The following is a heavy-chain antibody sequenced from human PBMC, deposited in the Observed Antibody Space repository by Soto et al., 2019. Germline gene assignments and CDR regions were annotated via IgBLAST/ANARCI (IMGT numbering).Heavy chain of an antibody. CDR3: AKVRYSSPMGYYYGMDV. J-gene: IGHJ6*02. CDR2: IIPIFGTA. D-gene: IGHD6-19*01. Sequence: QAQLEQSGGEVKKPGSSVKVSCKASRVAFSKFIVTWVRQAPGLGLEWVGGIIPIFGTANYAQKFQGRVTITADESTSTSYMEANNLRSEDTAVYYCAKVRYSSPMGYYYGMDVWGQGTTVTVSS. V-gene: IGHV1-69*01. CDR1: RVAFSKFI.